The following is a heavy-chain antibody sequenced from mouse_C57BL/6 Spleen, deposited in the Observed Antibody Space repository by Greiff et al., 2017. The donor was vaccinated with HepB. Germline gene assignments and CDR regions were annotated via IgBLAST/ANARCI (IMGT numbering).Heavy chain of an antibody. CDR1: GFTFSSYA. J-gene: IGHJ4*01. CDR3: ARDQGGLYYYYDPYAMDY. Sequence: EVKLMESGGGLVKPGGSLKLSCAASGFTFSSYAMSWVRQTPEKRLEWVATISDGGSYTYYPDNVKGRFTISRDNAKNNLYLHMSHLKSEDTAIYDCARDQGGLYYYYDPYAMDYWGQGTSVTVSS. CDR2: ISDGGSYT. V-gene: IGHV5-4*01. D-gene: IGHD2-4*01.